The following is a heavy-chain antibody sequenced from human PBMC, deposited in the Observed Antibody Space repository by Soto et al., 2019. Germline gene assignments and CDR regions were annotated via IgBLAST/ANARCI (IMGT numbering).Heavy chain of an antibody. CDR2: ISGSGTNT. Sequence: PGGSLRLSCAASGFTFSSYAMSWVRQAPGKGLEWVSAISGSGTNTYYADSVKGRFTISRDNSKNTLYLQMNSLRAEDTAVYYCAKDLRLRGFYYQGMDVWGQGTTVTVSS. J-gene: IGHJ6*02. V-gene: IGHV3-23*01. CDR3: AKDLRLRGFYYQGMDV. CDR1: GFTFSSYA. D-gene: IGHD6-19*01.